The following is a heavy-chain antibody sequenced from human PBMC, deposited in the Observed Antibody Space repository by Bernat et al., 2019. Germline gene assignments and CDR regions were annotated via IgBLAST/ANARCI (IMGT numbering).Heavy chain of an antibody. J-gene: IGHJ4*02. Sequence: EVQLLESGGGLVQSGGSLRLSCAASGFTFSSYAMSWVRQAPGKGLEWVSAISASGGSTDYADSVKGRFSISRDNSKDTLFLQMNSLRAEDTAVYYCAKEGVVAMAGIRSLYYFDCWGQGTLVTVSS. CDR2: ISASGGST. V-gene: IGHV3-23*01. CDR3: AKEGVVAMAGIRSLYYFDC. CDR1: GFTFSSYA. D-gene: IGHD6-19*01.